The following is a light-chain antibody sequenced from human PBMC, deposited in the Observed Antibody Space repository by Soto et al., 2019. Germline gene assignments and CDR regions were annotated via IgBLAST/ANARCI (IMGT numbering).Light chain of an antibody. CDR1: SSDVGGYEY. V-gene: IGLV2-14*01. CDR3: SSYTSSSSVV. J-gene: IGLJ2*01. CDR2: EVS. Sequence: QSALTQPASVSGSPGQSITISCTGTSSDVGGYEYVSWYQQHPGKAPKLMIYEVSNRPSGVSNRFSGSKSGNTASLTISGLQAEDEADYYCSSYTSSSSVVIGGRTKLTVL.